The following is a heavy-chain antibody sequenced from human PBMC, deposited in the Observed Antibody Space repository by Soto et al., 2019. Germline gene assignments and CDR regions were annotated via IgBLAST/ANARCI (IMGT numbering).Heavy chain of an antibody. D-gene: IGHD2-8*01. V-gene: IGHV3-30*18. Sequence: GGSLRLSCAASGFTFSSYGMHWVRQAPGKGLEWVAVISYDGSNKYYADSVKGRFTISRDNSKNTLYLQMNSLRAEDTAVYYCAKDLGYCTNGVCYTTDNFDYWGQGTLVTVSS. J-gene: IGHJ4*02. CDR2: ISYDGSNK. CDR1: GFTFSSYG. CDR3: AKDLGYCTNGVCYTTDNFDY.